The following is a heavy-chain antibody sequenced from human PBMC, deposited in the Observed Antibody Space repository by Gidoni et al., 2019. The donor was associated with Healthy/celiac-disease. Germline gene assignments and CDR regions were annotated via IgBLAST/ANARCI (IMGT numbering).Heavy chain of an antibody. J-gene: IGHJ5*02. D-gene: IGHD3-3*01. CDR3: ARGDYDFWSGYHNWFDP. Sequence: QVQLQESGPGLVKPSQTLSLTCHVSGGHISSGGDYWSWIRQHPGKGLEWIGYIYYSGSTYYNPSLKSRGTISVDTSKNQFSLKLSSVTAADTAVYYCARGDYDFWSGYHNWFDPWGQGTLVTVSS. CDR2: IYYSGST. V-gene: IGHV4-31*03. CDR1: GGHISSGGDY.